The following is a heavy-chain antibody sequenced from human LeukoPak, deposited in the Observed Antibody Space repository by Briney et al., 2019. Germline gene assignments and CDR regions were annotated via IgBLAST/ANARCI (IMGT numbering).Heavy chain of an antibody. CDR3: ARAINTLFDWLLWPDY. Sequence: ASVKVSCKASGYTFTSYAMNWVRQAPGQGLEWMGWINTNTGNPTYAQGFTGRFVFSLDTSVSTAYLQISSLKAEDTAVYYCARAINTLFDWLLWPDYWGQGTLVTVSS. V-gene: IGHV7-4-1*02. J-gene: IGHJ4*02. CDR1: GYTFTSYA. CDR2: INTNTGNP. D-gene: IGHD3-9*01.